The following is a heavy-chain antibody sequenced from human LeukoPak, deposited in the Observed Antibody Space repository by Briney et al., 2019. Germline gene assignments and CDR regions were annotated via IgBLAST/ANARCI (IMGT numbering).Heavy chain of an antibody. CDR2: IYYSGST. CDR1: GGSISSHY. CDR3: ARWYYDSSGYYYVFDY. V-gene: IGHV4-59*11. Sequence: SETLSLTCTVSGGSISSHYWSWIRQPPGKGLEWIGYIYYSGSTNYNPSLKSRVTISVDTSKNQFSLKLSSVTAADTAVYYCARWYYDSSGYYYVFDYWGQGTLVTVSS. J-gene: IGHJ4*02. D-gene: IGHD3-22*01.